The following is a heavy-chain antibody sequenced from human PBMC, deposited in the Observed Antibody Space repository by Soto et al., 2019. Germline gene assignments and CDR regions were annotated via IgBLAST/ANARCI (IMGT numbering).Heavy chain of an antibody. D-gene: IGHD3-10*01. V-gene: IGHV3-30-3*01. CDR1: GFTFSSYA. CDR3: ARTIDYGSGSYYGMDV. J-gene: IGHJ6*02. CDR2: ISYDGSNK. Sequence: GGSLRLSCAASGFTFSSYAMHWVRQAPGKGLEWVAVISYDGSNKHYADSVKGRFTISRDNSKNTLYLQMNSLRAEDTAVYYCARTIDYGSGSYYGMDVWGQGTTVTVSS.